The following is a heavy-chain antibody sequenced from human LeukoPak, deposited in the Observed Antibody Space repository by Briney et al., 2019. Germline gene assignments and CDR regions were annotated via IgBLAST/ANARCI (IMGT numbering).Heavy chain of an antibody. Sequence: GGSLRLSCAASGFTFSTYGMHWVRQAPGKGLEWVAFIRYDGSNKYYVDSVKGRFTISRDNAKNSLYLQMNSLRAEDTAAYYCARDRRPYYYDSSGYVDYWGQGTLVTVSS. D-gene: IGHD3-22*01. CDR1: GFTFSTYG. J-gene: IGHJ4*02. V-gene: IGHV3-30*02. CDR3: ARDRRPYYYDSSGYVDY. CDR2: IRYDGSNK.